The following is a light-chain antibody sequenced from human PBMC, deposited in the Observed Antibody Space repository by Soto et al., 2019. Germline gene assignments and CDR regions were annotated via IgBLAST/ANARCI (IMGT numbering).Light chain of an antibody. J-gene: IGKJ3*01. CDR3: QQYGSSPRT. V-gene: IGKV3-20*01. Sequence: EIVLTQSPGTLSLSPGYRATLSCRASQSVSSSYLAWYQQKPGQAPRLLIYGASSRATGIPDRFSGSGSGTDFTLTISRLEPEDFAVYYCQQYGSSPRTFGHGTKVDIK. CDR2: GAS. CDR1: QSVSSSY.